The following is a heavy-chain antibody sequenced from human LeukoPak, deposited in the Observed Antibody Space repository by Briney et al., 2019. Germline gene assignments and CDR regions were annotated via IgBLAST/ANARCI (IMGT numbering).Heavy chain of an antibody. J-gene: IGHJ1*01. CDR1: GFTFSDYY. D-gene: IGHD6-13*01. CDR3: ARDPISSSSWDQRPPTEYFQH. V-gene: IGHV3-11*04. CDR2: ISSSGSTI. Sequence: KAGGSLRLSCAASGFTFSDYYMSWTRQAPGKGREWVSYISSSGSTIYYEDSVKGRFTISRDNAKNSLYLQMNSLRAEDTAVYYCARDPISSSSWDQRPPTEYFQHWGQGTLVTVSS.